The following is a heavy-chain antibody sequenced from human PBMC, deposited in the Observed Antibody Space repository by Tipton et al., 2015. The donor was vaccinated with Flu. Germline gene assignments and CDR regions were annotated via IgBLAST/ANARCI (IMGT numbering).Heavy chain of an antibody. CDR3: ARTIGAAEGY. D-gene: IGHD6-13*01. CDR2: IKEDGSEK. Sequence: SLRLSCAASGFTLSSYWMSWVRQAPGKGLEWVANIKEDGSEKYYVDSVKGRFTISRDNAKNSVYLQMNSLRAEDTALYYCARTIGAAEGYWGQGTLVTVSS. J-gene: IGHJ4*02. V-gene: IGHV3-7*01. CDR1: GFTLSSYW.